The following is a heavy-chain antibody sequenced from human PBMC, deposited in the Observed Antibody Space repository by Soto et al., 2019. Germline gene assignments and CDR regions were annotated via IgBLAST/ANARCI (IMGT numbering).Heavy chain of an antibody. CDR1: GFSFSSHW. CDR2: IKQDGSEK. J-gene: IGHJ4*02. Sequence: GGSLRLSCAASGFSFSSHWMRWVRQAPGKGLEWVANIKQDGSEKNYVDSVKGRFTISRDNAKNSLYLQMDSLRAEDTAVYYCAKYQDIVVVLADTPLGYWGQGTQVTVSS. CDR3: AKYQDIVVVLADTPLGY. V-gene: IGHV3-7*05. D-gene: IGHD2-15*01.